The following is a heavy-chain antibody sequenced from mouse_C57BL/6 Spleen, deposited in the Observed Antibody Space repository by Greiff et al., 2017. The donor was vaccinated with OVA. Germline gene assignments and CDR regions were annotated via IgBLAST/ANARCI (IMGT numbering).Heavy chain of an antibody. Sequence: EVQLQQSGPELVKPGASVKISCKASGYSFTGYYMNWVKQSPEKSLEWIGEINPSTGGTTYNQKFKAKATLTVDKSSSTAYMQLKSLTSEDSAVYYCASNWDGPGFAYWGQGTLVTVSA. J-gene: IGHJ3*01. CDR2: INPSTGGT. V-gene: IGHV1-42*01. CDR1: GYSFTGYY. CDR3: ASNWDGPGFAY. D-gene: IGHD4-1*02.